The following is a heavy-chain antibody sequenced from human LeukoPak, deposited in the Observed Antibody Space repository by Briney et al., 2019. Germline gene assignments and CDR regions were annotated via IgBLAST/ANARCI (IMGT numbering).Heavy chain of an antibody. CDR3: ARATFYSSSWYSGSVDV. Sequence: PGGSLRLSCAASGFTFSSYGMHWVRQAPGKGLVWVSRINSDGRSTSYADSVKGRFTISRDNAKNTLYLQMNSLRAEDTAVYYCARATFYSSSWYSGSVDVWGQGTTVTVS. CDR1: GFTFSSYG. D-gene: IGHD6-13*01. J-gene: IGHJ6*02. CDR2: INSDGRST. V-gene: IGHV3-74*01.